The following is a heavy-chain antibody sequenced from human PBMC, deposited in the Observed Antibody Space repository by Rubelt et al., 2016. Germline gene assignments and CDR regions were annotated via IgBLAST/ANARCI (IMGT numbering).Heavy chain of an antibody. CDR3: ARGTPAPGTDY. Sequence: QVPVVQSESELRKPGASVKVSCKTSGYSFSTRFINWVRQVPGQGLEWMGNIDPITGDPKYAPGFTGRFVFSLDTSVNTAYLQINTLKTDDTAVYYCARGTPAPGTDYWGQGTLVTVSS. D-gene: IGHD6-13*01. CDR2: IDPITGDP. J-gene: IGHJ4*02. V-gene: IGHV7-4-1*02. CDR1: GYSFSTRF.